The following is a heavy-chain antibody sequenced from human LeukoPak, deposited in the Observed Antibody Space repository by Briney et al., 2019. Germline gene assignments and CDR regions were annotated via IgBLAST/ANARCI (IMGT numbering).Heavy chain of an antibody. CDR3: ARDDYGDYSLGY. V-gene: IGHV3-21*01. D-gene: IGHD4-17*01. CDR1: GFTFSSYS. J-gene: IGHJ4*02. Sequence: GGSLRLSCAASGFTFSSYSMNWVRQAPGKGLEWVSSISSSSSYIYYADSVKGRFTISRDNAKNSLYLQMNSLRVEDTAVYYCARDDYGDYSLGYWGQGTLVTVSS. CDR2: ISSSSSYI.